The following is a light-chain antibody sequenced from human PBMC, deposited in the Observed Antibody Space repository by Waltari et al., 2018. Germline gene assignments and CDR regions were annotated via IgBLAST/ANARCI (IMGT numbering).Light chain of an antibody. CDR2: DAS. V-gene: IGKV3-11*01. J-gene: IGKJ1*01. CDR1: QSISYY. CDR3: QHRSNGPWT. Sequence: EVVLTQSPGPLSLSPGERATLSCRASQSISYYLAWFQQKPGQAPRLLIYDASNRATGIPARFSGSGSGTDFTLTISSLEPEDFAVYYCQHRSNGPWTFGQGTKVEI.